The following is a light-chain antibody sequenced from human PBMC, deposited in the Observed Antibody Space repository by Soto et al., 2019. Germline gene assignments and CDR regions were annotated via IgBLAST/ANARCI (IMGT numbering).Light chain of an antibody. CDR1: QGISSY. CDR3: QQLDSYPIT. J-gene: IGKJ5*01. V-gene: IGKV1-9*01. Sequence: IELTQSPSSLSASLGDRVTITCRASQGISSYLAWYQQKPGKAPKLLIYAASTLQTGVPSRFRGSGSGTDFTLTIRSLQPEDFATYYCQQLDSYPITFGQGTRLEIK. CDR2: AAS.